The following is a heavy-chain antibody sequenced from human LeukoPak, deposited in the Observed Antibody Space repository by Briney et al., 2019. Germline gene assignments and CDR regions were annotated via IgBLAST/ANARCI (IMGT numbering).Heavy chain of an antibody. Sequence: SETLSLTCTVSGGSISSYYWSWIRQPPGKGLEWIGYIYYSGSTNYSPSLKSRVTISVDTSKNQFSLKLSSVTAADTAVYYCARNTYYDFWSGFPSLDYYGMDVWGQGTTVTVSS. CDR2: IYYSGST. CDR1: GGSISSYY. V-gene: IGHV4-59*12. CDR3: ARNTYYDFWSGFPSLDYYGMDV. J-gene: IGHJ6*02. D-gene: IGHD3-3*01.